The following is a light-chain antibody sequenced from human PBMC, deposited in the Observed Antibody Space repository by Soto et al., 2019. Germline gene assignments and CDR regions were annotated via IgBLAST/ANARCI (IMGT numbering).Light chain of an antibody. CDR1: QAIRND. CDR2: TAS. Sequence: AIQMTQSPSSLSAYVGDRVIITCRASQAIRNDLGWYQQKPGKAPKLLIYTASTLQSGVPSRFSGSGSGADFTLTIRSLQPEDSATYYCLLDYSYPRTFGKGTKADIK. J-gene: IGKJ1*01. V-gene: IGKV1-6*01. CDR3: LLDYSYPRT.